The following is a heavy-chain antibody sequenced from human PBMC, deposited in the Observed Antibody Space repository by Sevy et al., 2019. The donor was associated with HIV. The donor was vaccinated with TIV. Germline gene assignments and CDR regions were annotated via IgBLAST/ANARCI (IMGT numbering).Heavy chain of an antibody. D-gene: IGHD1-26*01. CDR1: GFTFSNYG. V-gene: IGHV3-30*18. Sequence: GESLKISCAASGFTFSNYGMRWVRQAPGKGLEWVAVVSYDGSTKYYADFVKGRFTISRDNSKNTVYLQMNTLRTEDTAVFYCAKGSKATDSAFDLWGQGTMVTVSS. CDR3: AKGSKATDSAFDL. J-gene: IGHJ3*01. CDR2: VSYDGSTK.